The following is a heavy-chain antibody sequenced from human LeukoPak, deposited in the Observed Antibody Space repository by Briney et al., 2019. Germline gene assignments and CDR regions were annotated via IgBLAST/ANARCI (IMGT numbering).Heavy chain of an antibody. D-gene: IGHD3-22*01. V-gene: IGHV5-51*01. Sequence: GESLKISCKGSGYSFTRYWIGWVRQMPGKGLEWMGIIYPDDSDTRYRPSFQGQVSISADKSISTAYLQWSSLQASDTAMYYCARHRDSSGFPAAFDLWGQGTLVTVSS. CDR2: IYPDDSDT. J-gene: IGHJ3*01. CDR3: ARHRDSSGFPAAFDL. CDR1: GYSFTRYW.